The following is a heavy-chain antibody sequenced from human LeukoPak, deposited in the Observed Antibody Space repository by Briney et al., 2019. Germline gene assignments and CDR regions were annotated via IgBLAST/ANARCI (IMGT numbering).Heavy chain of an antibody. V-gene: IGHV3-21*01. J-gene: IGHJ4*02. CDR1: GITFSSYS. CDR2: ISSSSSYI. D-gene: IGHD1-26*01. Sequence: GGSLRLSCGASGITFSSYSMNWVRQAPGKGLEWVSSISSSSSYIYYADSVKGRFTISRDNAKNSLYLQMNSLRAEDTAVYYCARQIGSYYLNYFDYWGQGTLVTVSS. CDR3: ARQIGSYYLNYFDY.